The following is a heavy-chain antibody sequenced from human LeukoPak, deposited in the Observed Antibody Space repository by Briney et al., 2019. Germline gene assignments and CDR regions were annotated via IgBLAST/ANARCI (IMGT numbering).Heavy chain of an antibody. CDR1: GYSISSGYY. V-gene: IGHV4-38-2*02. Sequence: SETLSLTCTVSGYSISSGYYWGWIRQPPGKGLEWIGSIYHSGSTYYNPSLKSRVTISVDTSKNQFSLKLSSVTAADTAVYYCARETGELPYIDYWGQGTLVTVSS. CDR2: IYHSGST. J-gene: IGHJ4*02. CDR3: ARETGELPYIDY. D-gene: IGHD7-27*01.